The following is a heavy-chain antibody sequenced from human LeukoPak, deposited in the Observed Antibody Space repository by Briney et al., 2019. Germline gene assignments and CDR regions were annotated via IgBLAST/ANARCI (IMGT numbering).Heavy chain of an antibody. Sequence: PGGSLRLSCEASGFAFSSYWASWVRQAPGKGLEWVANINQDGNSQNYVGSVRGRFTISKDNAKNSVYLQMNSLRAEDTAVYYCARSLGPEDYWGQGILVTVSS. CDR1: GFAFSSYW. CDR3: ARSLGPEDY. D-gene: IGHD7-27*01. V-gene: IGHV3-7*01. CDR2: INQDGNSQ. J-gene: IGHJ4*02.